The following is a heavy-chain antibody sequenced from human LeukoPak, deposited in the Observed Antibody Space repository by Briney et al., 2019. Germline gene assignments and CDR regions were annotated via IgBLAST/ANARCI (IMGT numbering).Heavy chain of an antibody. Sequence: GGSLRLSCAVSGITLSNYGMSWVRQAPGKGLEWVAGMSDSGGRTNYADSVKGRFTISRDNPKNTLYLQMNRLRAEDTAVYFCAKRGVVIRVILVGFHKEAYYFDSWGQGALVTVSS. V-gene: IGHV3-23*01. CDR3: AKRGVVIRVILVGFHKEAYYFDS. J-gene: IGHJ4*02. D-gene: IGHD3-22*01. CDR2: MSDSGGRT. CDR1: GITLSNYG.